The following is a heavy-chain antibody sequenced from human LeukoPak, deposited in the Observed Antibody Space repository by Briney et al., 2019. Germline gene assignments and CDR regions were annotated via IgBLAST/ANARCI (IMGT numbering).Heavy chain of an antibody. Sequence: PGGSLRLSCAASGFTFSSYAMSWVRQAPGKGLEWVSAISGSGGSTYYADSVKGRFTISRDNSKNTLYLQMNSLRAEDTAVYYCAAGLLRFLEWSYYYMDVWGKGTTVTVSS. V-gene: IGHV3-23*01. CDR3: AAGLLRFLEWSYYYMDV. J-gene: IGHJ6*03. CDR1: GFTFSSYA. D-gene: IGHD3-3*01. CDR2: ISGSGGST.